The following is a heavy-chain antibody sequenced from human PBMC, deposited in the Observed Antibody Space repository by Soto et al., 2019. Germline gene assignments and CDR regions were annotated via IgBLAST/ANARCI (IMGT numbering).Heavy chain of an antibody. Sequence: GGSLRLSCAASGFTFSIYAMGWVRQGPGKGLEWVAVVSIGGSTHYADSVRVRFTISRDNSKNTLTLQMNSLTAEDTAVYFCEKRRGAGGHFDYWGQGALVTVSS. CDR2: VSIGGST. D-gene: IGHD2-15*01. V-gene: IGHV3-23*01. CDR3: EKRRGAGGHFDY. J-gene: IGHJ4*02. CDR1: GFTFSIYA.